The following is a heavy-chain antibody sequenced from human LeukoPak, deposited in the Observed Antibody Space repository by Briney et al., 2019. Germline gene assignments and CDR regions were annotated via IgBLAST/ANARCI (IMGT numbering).Heavy chain of an antibody. J-gene: IGHJ4*02. Sequence: PGVSLRLSCAASGFSFSSHAMNWVRQAPGKGLEWVSAISGSGSGTDYADSVKGRFTISRDNSKNTVYLQMNSLRAEDTALYYCAKDVRGYKRPVDYWGQGTLVTVSS. CDR2: ISGSGSGT. CDR1: GFSFSSHA. CDR3: AKDVRGYKRPVDY. D-gene: IGHD3-10*02. V-gene: IGHV3-23*01.